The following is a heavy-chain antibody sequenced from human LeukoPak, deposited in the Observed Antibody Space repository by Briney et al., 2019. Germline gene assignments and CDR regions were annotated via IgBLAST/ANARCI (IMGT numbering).Heavy chain of an antibody. V-gene: IGHV3-23*02. Sequence: PGGSLRLSCAAHGFTFSSYAMTWVRQAPGKGLECVSAISGSGGRSFDQDTERAPFTISTDHCKNPRNQQMNNRTAQDTAVYYYAKGIQSLTGLSDSRFRANWGQGTLLTVSS. J-gene: IGHJ4*02. CDR2: ISGSGGRS. D-gene: IGHD5-18*01. CDR1: GFTFSSYA. CDR3: AKGIQSLTGLSDSRFRAN.